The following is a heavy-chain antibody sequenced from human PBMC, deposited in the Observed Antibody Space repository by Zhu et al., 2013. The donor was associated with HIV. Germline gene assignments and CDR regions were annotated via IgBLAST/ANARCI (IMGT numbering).Heavy chain of an antibody. V-gene: IGHV1-69*06. CDR2: IIPIFGTA. D-gene: IGHD3-10*01. CDR3: ASPGDEGSNYYYYGMDV. J-gene: IGHJ6*02. CDR1: GGTFSSYA. Sequence: QVQLVQSGAEVKKPGSSVKVSCKASGGTFSSYAISWVRQAPGQGLEWMGGIIPIFGTANYAQKFQGRVTITADKSTSTAYMELSSLRSEDTAVYYCASPGDEGSNYYYYGMDVWGQGTTVTVSS.